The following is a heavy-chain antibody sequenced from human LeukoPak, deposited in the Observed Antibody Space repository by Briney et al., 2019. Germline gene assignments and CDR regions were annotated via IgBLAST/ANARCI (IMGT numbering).Heavy chain of an antibody. CDR1: GLPFSRYG. CDR2: ITYDRNNK. J-gene: IGHJ4*02. D-gene: IGHD5-18*01. Sequence: GGSLRLLWAASGLPFSRYGLHWARQASGKGLEWVAVITYDRNNKYCAATVKGRFPISRATGKNSLYRQMNSLTTQDSASYPCAKGRRDNSFDGTLDSWGQGTPVTVSS. CDR3: AKGRRDNSFDGTLDS. V-gene: IGHV3-30*18.